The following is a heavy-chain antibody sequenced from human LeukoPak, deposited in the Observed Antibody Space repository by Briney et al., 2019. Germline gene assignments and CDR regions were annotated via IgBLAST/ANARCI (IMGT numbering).Heavy chain of an antibody. CDR3: ASLDY. V-gene: IGHV3-74*01. J-gene: IGHJ4*02. CDR2: INSNGRSK. CDR1: GFTFSIYW. Sequence: GGSLRLSCAASGFTFSIYWVHWVRQAPGKGLVWVSSINSNGRSKNYADPEKGRATISRHNAKNTLYLQMNTLRAEDTAVYYCASLDYWGQGTPVTVSS.